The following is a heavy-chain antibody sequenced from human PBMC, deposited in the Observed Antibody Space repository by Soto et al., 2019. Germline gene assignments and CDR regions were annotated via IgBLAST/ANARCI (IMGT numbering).Heavy chain of an antibody. D-gene: IGHD1-26*01. CDR2: ISGDGINT. V-gene: IGHV3-30*03. CDR1: GFNFGFFG. Sequence: QIQLVESGGDVVQPGRSLRLSCAASGFNFGFFGMHWVRQAPAKGLEWVAFISGDGINTHYADSVRGRFTLSRDYSKRTMYLQMDTLRDDDTALYYCARGNLSFDFDSWGQGTLVTVSS. CDR3: ARGNLSFDFDS. J-gene: IGHJ4*02.